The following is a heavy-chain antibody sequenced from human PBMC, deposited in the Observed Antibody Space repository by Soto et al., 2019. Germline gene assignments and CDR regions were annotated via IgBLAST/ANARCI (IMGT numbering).Heavy chain of an antibody. CDR2: INHSEST. CDR1: GGSFSGYS. Sequence: SETLSLTCAVSGGSFSGYSWSWIRQPPGKGLEWIGEINHSESTNYNPSLKSRVTISVDTSKNQFSLKLSSVTAADTAVYYCARRSSSWTEYYFDYWGQGTLVTRLL. V-gene: IGHV4-34*01. CDR3: ARRSSSWTEYYFDY. J-gene: IGHJ4*02. D-gene: IGHD6-13*01.